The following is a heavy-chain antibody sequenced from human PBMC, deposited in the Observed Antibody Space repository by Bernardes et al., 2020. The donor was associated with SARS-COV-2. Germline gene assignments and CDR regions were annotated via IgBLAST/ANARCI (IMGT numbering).Heavy chain of an antibody. CDR2: IYYSGST. V-gene: IGHV4-61*01. CDR1: GGSVSSGSYY. J-gene: IGHJ3*02. Sequence: SETLSLTCTVSGGSVSSGSYYWSWIRQPPGKGLEWIGYIYYSGSTNYNPSLKSRVTISVDTSKNQFSLKLSSVTAADTAVYYCAKTADGTLDAFDIWGQGTMVTVSS. D-gene: IGHD6-13*01. CDR3: AKTADGTLDAFDI.